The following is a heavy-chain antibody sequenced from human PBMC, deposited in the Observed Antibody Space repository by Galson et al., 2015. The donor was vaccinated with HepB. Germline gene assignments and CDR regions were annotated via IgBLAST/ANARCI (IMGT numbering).Heavy chain of an antibody. CDR3: AKWGTITGYFDY. J-gene: IGHJ4*02. D-gene: IGHD5-24*01. CDR2: ISDSVGST. CDR1: GFTFSTYD. V-gene: IGHV3-23*01. Sequence: SLRLSCAASGFTFSTYDMSWVRQAPGKGLEWVSAISDSVGSTYYADSVKGRFIISRDNSKNTLYLQMNSLRTEDTAVYYCAKWGTITGYFDYWGQGTLVTVSS.